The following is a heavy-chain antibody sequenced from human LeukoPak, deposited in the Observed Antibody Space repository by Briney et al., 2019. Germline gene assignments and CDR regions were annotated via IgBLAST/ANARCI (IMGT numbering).Heavy chain of an antibody. CDR2: ISSSGSTI. Sequence: GGSLRLSCAASGFTFSDYYMSWIRQAPGKGLEWVSYISSSGSTIYYADSVKGRFTISRDNAKNSLYLQMNSLRAEDTAVYYCARDRALYQLLGYYFDYWGQGTLVTVSS. CDR3: ARDRALYQLLGYYFDY. J-gene: IGHJ4*02. CDR1: GFTFSDYY. D-gene: IGHD2-2*01. V-gene: IGHV3-11*01.